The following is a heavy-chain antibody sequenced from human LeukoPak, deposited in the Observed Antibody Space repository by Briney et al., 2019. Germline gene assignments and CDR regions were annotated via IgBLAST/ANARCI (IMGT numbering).Heavy chain of an antibody. V-gene: IGHV3-49*04. Sequence: PGRSLRLSCTTSGFTFGGHTMHWVRQAPGKGLEWVGLIEASAHGGTTEYAASVKGRFTISRDEYKSIAQLQMIRLKTEDTAVYYCTRDPGDTDSWYYSAYWGQGTLVTVSS. CDR3: TRDPGDTDSWYYSAY. D-gene: IGHD6-13*01. J-gene: IGHJ4*02. CDR1: GFTFGGHT. CDR2: IEASAHGGTT.